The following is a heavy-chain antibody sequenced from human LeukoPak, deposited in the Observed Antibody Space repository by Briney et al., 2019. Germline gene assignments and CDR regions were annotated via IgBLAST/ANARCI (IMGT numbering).Heavy chain of an antibody. CDR1: GYTITDYY. V-gene: IGHV1-2*02. D-gene: IGHD2-8*01. Sequence: ASVKVSCKASGYTITDYYIHWVRQAPGQGLEWMGWINPDSGVTKYAQNFLGRVTMTRDTSISSAHMELSRLRSDDTAVYYCARDGEMYGRLSAFDIWGQGTMVSVSS. CDR3: ARDGEMYGRLSAFDI. CDR2: INPDSGVT. J-gene: IGHJ3*02.